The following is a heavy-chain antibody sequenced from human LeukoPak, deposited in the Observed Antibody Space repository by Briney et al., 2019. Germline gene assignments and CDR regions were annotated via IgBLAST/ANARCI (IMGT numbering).Heavy chain of an antibody. CDR3: ARDSPYYYMDV. CDR2: ISGSGHST. Sequence: PGGSLRLSCAASGFSFTSYAMNWVRQAPGKGLEWVSAISGSGHSTYSADSVRGRFTTSRDNSKNTLYLQMNSLRAEDTAVYYCARDSPYYYMDVWGKGTTVTVSS. J-gene: IGHJ6*03. CDR1: GFSFTSYA. V-gene: IGHV3-23*01.